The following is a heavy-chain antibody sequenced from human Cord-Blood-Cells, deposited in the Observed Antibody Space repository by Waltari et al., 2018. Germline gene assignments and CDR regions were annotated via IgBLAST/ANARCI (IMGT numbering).Heavy chain of an antibody. V-gene: IGHV4-4*02. CDR2: IYHSGST. CDR1: GGSISSSNW. Sequence: QVQLQESGPGLVKPSGTLSLTCAVSGGSISSSNWWSWVRQPPGKGLEWIGEIYHSGSTNYNPSLKIRVTISVDKSKNQFSLKLSSVTAADTAVYYCARDERYYYGSGSLLQNWGQGTLVTVSS. D-gene: IGHD3-10*01. J-gene: IGHJ4*02. CDR3: ARDERYYYGSGSLLQN.